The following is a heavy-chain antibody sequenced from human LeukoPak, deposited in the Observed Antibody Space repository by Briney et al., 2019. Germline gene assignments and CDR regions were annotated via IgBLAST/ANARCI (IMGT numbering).Heavy chain of an antibody. CDR2: ISYDGSNK. J-gene: IGHJ3*02. Sequence: GGSLRFSCAASGFTFSSYGMHWVRQAPGKGLEWVAVISYDGSNKYYADSVKGRFTISRDNSKNTLYLQMNSLRAEDTAVYYCANTVSNYGGAFDIWGQGTMVTVSS. CDR1: GFTFSSYG. CDR3: ANTVSNYGGAFDI. D-gene: IGHD4-23*01. V-gene: IGHV3-30*18.